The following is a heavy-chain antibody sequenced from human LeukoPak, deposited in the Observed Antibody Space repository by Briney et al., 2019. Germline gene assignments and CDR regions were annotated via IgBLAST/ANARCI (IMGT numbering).Heavy chain of an antibody. V-gene: IGHV3-11*04. CDR1: GFTFSDYY. Sequence: PGGSLRLSCAASGFTFSDYYMSWIRQAPGKGLEWVSYISSSGSTIYYADSVKGRFTISRDNAKNSLYLQMNSLRAEDTAVYYCARDSLDYYDSRGYAYYYYMDVWGEGTTVTVSS. CDR2: ISSSGSTI. J-gene: IGHJ6*03. CDR3: ARDSLDYYDSRGYAYYYYMDV. D-gene: IGHD3-22*01.